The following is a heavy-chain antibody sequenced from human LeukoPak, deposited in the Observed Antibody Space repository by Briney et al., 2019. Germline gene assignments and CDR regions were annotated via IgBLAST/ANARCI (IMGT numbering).Heavy chain of an antibody. J-gene: IGHJ4*02. Sequence: GGSLRLSCAASGYTFSQAWMSWVRQAPGKGLEWVGRIKRKADGETRDYAAPVKGRFTISRDDSENTLYLQMTSLKTEDSAIYFCAADTPGDNYPVDYWGQGTLVTVSS. D-gene: IGHD5-24*01. CDR1: GYTFSQAW. CDR3: AADTPGDNYPVDY. V-gene: IGHV3-15*01. CDR2: IKRKADGETR.